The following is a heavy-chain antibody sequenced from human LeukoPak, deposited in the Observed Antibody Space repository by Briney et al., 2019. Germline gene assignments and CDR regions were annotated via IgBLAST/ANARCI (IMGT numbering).Heavy chain of an antibody. CDR3: AREGGEMATIGTLYYYYYYMDV. D-gene: IGHD5-24*01. CDR1: GGSISSGGYY. CDR2: IYYSGST. Sequence: SETLSLTCTVSGGSISSGGYYWSWIRQHPGKGLEWIGYIYYSGSTYYNPSLKSRVTISVDTSKNQFSLKLSSVTAADTAVYYCAREGGEMATIGTLYYYYYYMDVWGKGTTVTVSS. J-gene: IGHJ6*03. V-gene: IGHV4-31*03.